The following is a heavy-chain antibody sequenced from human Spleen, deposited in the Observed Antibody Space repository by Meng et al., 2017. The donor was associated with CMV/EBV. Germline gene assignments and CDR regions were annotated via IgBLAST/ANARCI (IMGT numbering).Heavy chain of an antibody. CDR2: ISADATRI. J-gene: IGHJ5*02. CDR3: ATHQVLAFDP. CDR1: GFTFSGYS. V-gene: IGHV3-21*01. Sequence: GESLKISCAASGFTFSGYSMNWVRQAPGKGLEWVSSISADATRIFYADSVRGRFTISRDNAKNSLYLQMNSLRGEDTVEYHCATHQVLAFDPWGQGTLVTVSS. D-gene: IGHD4/OR15-4a*01.